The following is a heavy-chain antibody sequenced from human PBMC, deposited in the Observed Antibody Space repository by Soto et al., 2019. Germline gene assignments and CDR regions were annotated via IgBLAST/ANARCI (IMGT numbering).Heavy chain of an antibody. J-gene: IGHJ4*02. CDR1: GGSISSTSYY. D-gene: IGHD3-22*01. V-gene: IGHV4-39*01. Sequence: TLSLTCSVSGGSISSTSYYWGWIRQPPGKGLEWLGSIYYSGSIYHNPSLKSRVSTSVDTSKNQFSLKLNSVTAADTALYYCARLLYDRSGYYYFDYWGRGTLVTVSS. CDR3: ARLLYDRSGYYYFDY. CDR2: IYYSGSI.